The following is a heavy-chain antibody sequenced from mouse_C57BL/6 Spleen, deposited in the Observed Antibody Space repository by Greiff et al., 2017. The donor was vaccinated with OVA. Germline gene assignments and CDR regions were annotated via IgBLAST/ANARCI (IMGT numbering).Heavy chain of an antibody. CDR2: ISYDGSN. V-gene: IGHV3-6*01. CDR3: AREEPYYGSSYSYWYFDV. J-gene: IGHJ1*03. CDR1: GYSITSGYY. D-gene: IGHD1-1*01. Sequence: EVQRVESGPGLVNPSQSLSLTCSVTGYSITSGYYWNWIRQFPGNKLEWMGYISYDGSNNYNPSLKNRISITRDTSKNQFFLKLNSVTTEDTATYYCAREEPYYGSSYSYWYFDVWGTGTTVTVSS.